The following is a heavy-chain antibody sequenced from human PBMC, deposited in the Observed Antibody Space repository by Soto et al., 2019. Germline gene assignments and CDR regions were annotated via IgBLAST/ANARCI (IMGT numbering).Heavy chain of an antibody. Sequence: EEQLLESGRGLVQPGGSLRLYCAASGFTFSSFAMSWVRQAPGKGLEWVSAIGSRGDSTYYADSVKGRFTISRDNSKNTLYLQMNSLRAEDTAVYYCAKDLIYGYNSGRPFDSWGQGTLVTVSS. J-gene: IGHJ4*02. CDR3: AKDLIYGYNSGRPFDS. D-gene: IGHD6-19*01. V-gene: IGHV3-23*01. CDR2: IGSRGDST. CDR1: GFTFSSFA.